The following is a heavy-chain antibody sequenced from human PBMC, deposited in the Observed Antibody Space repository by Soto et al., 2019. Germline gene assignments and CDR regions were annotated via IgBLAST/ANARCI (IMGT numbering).Heavy chain of an antibody. V-gene: IGHV3-7*01. Sequence: EVQLVESGGGLVQPGGSLRLSCAASGFTFSSYWMSWVRQAPGKGLEWVANIKQDGSEKYYVDSVKGLFTISRDNAKDSLYLQMNSLRAEATAVYYCARLPSRAVADGENYYFYYRDVWGKGTTVTVSS. CDR3: ARLPSRAVADGENYYFYYRDV. CDR1: GFTFSSYW. CDR2: IKQDGSEK. D-gene: IGHD6-19*01. J-gene: IGHJ6*03.